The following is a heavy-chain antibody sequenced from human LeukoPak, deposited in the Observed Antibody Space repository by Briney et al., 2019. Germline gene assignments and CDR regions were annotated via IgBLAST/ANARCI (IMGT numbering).Heavy chain of an antibody. CDR1: GFTFSNYA. CDR3: SFAYDSSGYPD. CDR2: IRGSGDST. Sequence: PGGSLRLSCAASGFTFSNYAMSWVRQAPGKGLEWVSAIRGSGDSTYYAASVKGRFTISRDNSKNTLYLQMNSLRAEDTAVYYCSFAYDSSGYPDWGQGTLVTVSS. D-gene: IGHD3-22*01. J-gene: IGHJ4*02. V-gene: IGHV3-23*01.